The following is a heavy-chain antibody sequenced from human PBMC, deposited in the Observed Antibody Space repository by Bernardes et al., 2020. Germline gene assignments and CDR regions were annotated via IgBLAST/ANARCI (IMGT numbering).Heavy chain of an antibody. J-gene: IGHJ4*02. CDR2: IYYSGST. CDR1: GGSISSYY. Sequence: SETLSLTCTVSGGSISSYYWSWIRQPPGKGLEWIGYIYYSGSTNYNPSLKSRVTISVDTSKNQFSLKLSSVTAADTAVYYCARNSLYSSGWYGFDYWGQGTLVTVSS. V-gene: IGHV4-59*01. CDR3: ARNSLYSSGWYGFDY. D-gene: IGHD6-19*01.